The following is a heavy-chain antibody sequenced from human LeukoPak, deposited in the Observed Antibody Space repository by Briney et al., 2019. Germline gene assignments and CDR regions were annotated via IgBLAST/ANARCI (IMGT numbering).Heavy chain of an antibody. Sequence: GGSLRLSCAASGFTVSSNYMSWVRQAPGKGLEWVSVIYSGGSTYYADSVKGRFTISRDNSMNTLYLQMNSLRAEDTAVYYCARDSPQYGAHEFDYWGQGTLVTVSS. CDR2: IYSGGST. D-gene: IGHD2-8*01. CDR3: ARDSPQYGAHEFDY. J-gene: IGHJ4*02. CDR1: GFTVSSNY. V-gene: IGHV3-53*01.